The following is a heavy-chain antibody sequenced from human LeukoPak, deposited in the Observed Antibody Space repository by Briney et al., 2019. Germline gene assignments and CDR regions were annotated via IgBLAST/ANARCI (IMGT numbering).Heavy chain of an antibody. J-gene: IGHJ4*02. CDR2: FSTRSGTI. V-gene: IGHV3-48*02. CDR3: ATSRAWLGAPFDY. Sequence: GESLRLSCAASGFTFSSYSMKWVRQAPGERLEWGSCFSTRSGTISYDDSVKGRFAISRDNAKNSLSLQMTSLRDEDTAVYHCATSRAWLGAPFDYWGEGTLVTVSS. CDR1: GFTFSSYS. D-gene: IGHD1-26*01.